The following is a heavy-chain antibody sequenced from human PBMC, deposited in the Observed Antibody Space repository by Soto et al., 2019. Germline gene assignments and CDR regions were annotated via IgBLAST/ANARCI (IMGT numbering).Heavy chain of an antibody. CDR1: GYTFTNYA. D-gene: IGHD2-2*02. Sequence: QAQLVQSGAEVKKSGASVKVACKASGYTFTNYAIHWVRQAPGQRLEWMGWINAGNSYTKYSQKFQGRVTITRDTSANSAYMELGSLRSEDTAVYYCARAGGDCSTTSCYMIEYWGQGTLVTVSS. CDR3: ARAGGDCSTTSCYMIEY. J-gene: IGHJ4*02. V-gene: IGHV1-3*01. CDR2: INAGNSYT.